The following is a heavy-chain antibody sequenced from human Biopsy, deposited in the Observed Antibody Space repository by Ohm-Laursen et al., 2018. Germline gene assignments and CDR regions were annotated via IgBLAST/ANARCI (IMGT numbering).Heavy chain of an antibody. CDR1: GFIFSDYY. D-gene: IGHD3-16*01. Sequence: SLRLSCAASGFIFSDYYMSWIRQAPGKGLEWVSNINSVGTIYYADSVRGRFTISRDNAKNSLYLQMNSLGVEDTAVYYCARSVGIMAAPIDHWGQGTLVTVSS. CDR3: ARSVGIMAAPIDH. J-gene: IGHJ4*02. CDR2: INSVGTI. V-gene: IGHV3-11*01.